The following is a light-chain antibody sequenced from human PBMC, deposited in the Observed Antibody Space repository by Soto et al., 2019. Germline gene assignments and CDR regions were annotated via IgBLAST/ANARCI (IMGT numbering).Light chain of an antibody. CDR2: DVS. CDR3: SSYTSSSTSVV. J-gene: IGLJ2*01. V-gene: IGLV2-14*01. Sequence: QSVLTQPASVSGSPGQSITISCTGTSGDVGGYNYVSWYQQHPGKAPKLMIYDVSNRPSGVSNRFSGSKSGNTASLTISGLQAEDEADYYCSSYTSSSTSVVFGGGTKLTVL. CDR1: SGDVGGYNY.